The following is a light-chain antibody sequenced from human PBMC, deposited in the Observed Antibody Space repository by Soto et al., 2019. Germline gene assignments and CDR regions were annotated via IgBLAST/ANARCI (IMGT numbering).Light chain of an antibody. Sequence: EIVLTQSPGTLFLSPGERATLCCRASQTIKSRSLAWYQQKPGQAPRRLIYGTSGRPTNIPDRFSASGSGTDFTLTISRLEPEDFAVYYCQQYGHSPLTFGGGTKVEIK. CDR1: QTIKSRS. CDR2: GTS. J-gene: IGKJ4*01. V-gene: IGKV3-20*01. CDR3: QQYGHSPLT.